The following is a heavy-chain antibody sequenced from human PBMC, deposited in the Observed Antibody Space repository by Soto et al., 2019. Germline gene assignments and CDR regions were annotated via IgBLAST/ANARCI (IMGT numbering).Heavy chain of an antibody. J-gene: IGHJ3*02. D-gene: IGHD3-3*01. Sequence: QLQLVQSGAEVKKPGASVKVSCKTSGYIFTSYGINWVRQAPGQGLEWMGWISPFNGNTKFAQKFQGKVNMTTVTYTSTAYMKLMSLTTVDTAMYFCARDFWSLLFVAGPTHPVGSGSKRCGFYIWGQGTIVT. V-gene: IGHV1-18*01. CDR3: ARDFWSLLFVAGPTHPVGSGSKRCGFYI. CDR2: ISPFNGNT. CDR1: GYIFTSYG.